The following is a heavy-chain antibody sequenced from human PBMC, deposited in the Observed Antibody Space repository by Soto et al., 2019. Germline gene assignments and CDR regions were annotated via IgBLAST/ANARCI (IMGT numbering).Heavy chain of an antibody. V-gene: IGHV3-30-3*01. CDR3: AKDRTSPFWRADFAS. Sequence: QVQLVESGGGVVQPGRSLRLSCAASGFTFSSYAMHWVRQAPGKGLEWVAVISYDGNDESYTDSVKGRFTISRDTSKNSLYLQMSSLRPEATAVYYCAKDRTSPFWRADFASWGQGTLIAVSS. CDR1: GFTFSSYA. CDR2: ISYDGNDE. D-gene: IGHD3-3*01. J-gene: IGHJ4*02.